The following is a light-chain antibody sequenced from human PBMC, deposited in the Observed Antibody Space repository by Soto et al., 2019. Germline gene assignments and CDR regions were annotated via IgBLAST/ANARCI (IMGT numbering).Light chain of an antibody. CDR2: DAS. Sequence: EVGMTQSPATLSVFPGERATLSCRASQSVNTNLAWYQQKPGQAPRLLIYDASTRATGFPARFSGSGSGTVFTLTISSLQSEDFAVYYCLQYNNWPYTFGQGTRLEI. J-gene: IGKJ2*01. CDR3: LQYNNWPYT. V-gene: IGKV3-15*01. CDR1: QSVNTN.